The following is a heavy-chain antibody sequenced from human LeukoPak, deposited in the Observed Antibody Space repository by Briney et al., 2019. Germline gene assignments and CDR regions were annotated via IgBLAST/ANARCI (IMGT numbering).Heavy chain of an antibody. V-gene: IGHV3-30*02. D-gene: IGHD3-9*01. CDR2: IRYDGSNK. CDR3: ARENNLTGYYFDY. CDR1: GFTFSSYG. J-gene: IGHJ4*02. Sequence: GGSLRLSCAASGFTFSSYGMHWVRQAPGKGLEWGAFIRYDGSNKYYSDSVKGRFTISRDDSKNTLYLQMKSLRAEDTAVYYCARENNLTGYYFDYWGPGTLVTVSS.